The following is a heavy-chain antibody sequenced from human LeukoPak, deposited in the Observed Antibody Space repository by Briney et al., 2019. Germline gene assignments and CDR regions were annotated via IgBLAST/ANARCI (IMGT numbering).Heavy chain of an antibody. Sequence: GSLRLSCAGSGFTFSDYWMTWVRQTPGKGLEWVASIKQDGNDKYYVDSVKGRFTISRDNAKNSLHLQMNSLRAEDTAVYYCARGGNYGSFDYWGQGTLVIVSS. CDR2: IKQDGNDK. J-gene: IGHJ4*02. V-gene: IGHV3-7*01. CDR1: GFTFSDYW. CDR3: ARGGNYGSFDY. D-gene: IGHD1-7*01.